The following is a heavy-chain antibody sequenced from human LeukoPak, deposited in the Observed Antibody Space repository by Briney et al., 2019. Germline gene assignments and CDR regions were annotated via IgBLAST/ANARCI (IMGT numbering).Heavy chain of an antibody. CDR2: IYYSGST. Sequence: PSETLSLTCTVSGGSISSSSYYWGWIRQPPGKGLEWIGSIYYSGSTYYNPSLKSRVTISVDTSKNQFSLKLSSVTAADTAVYYCARVKSEGYCSGGSCSAFDYWGQGTLVTVSS. CDR1: GGSISSSSYY. V-gene: IGHV4-39*07. D-gene: IGHD2-15*01. CDR3: ARVKSEGYCSGGSCSAFDY. J-gene: IGHJ4*02.